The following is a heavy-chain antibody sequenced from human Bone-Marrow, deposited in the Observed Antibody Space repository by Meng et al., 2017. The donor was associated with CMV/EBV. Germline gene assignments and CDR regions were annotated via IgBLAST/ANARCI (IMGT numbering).Heavy chain of an antibody. V-gene: IGHV3-48*03. CDR1: GFTFSSYE. CDR3: AKDPLRYSSSTSCCTILEDAFDI. J-gene: IGHJ3*02. D-gene: IGHD2-2*02. CDR2: ISSSGSTI. Sequence: GESLKISCAASGFTFSSYEMNWVRQAPGKGLEWVSYISSSGSTIYYADSVKGRFTISRDNSKNTLYLQMNSLRAEDTAVYYCAKDPLRYSSSTSCCTILEDAFDIWGQGTMVTVSS.